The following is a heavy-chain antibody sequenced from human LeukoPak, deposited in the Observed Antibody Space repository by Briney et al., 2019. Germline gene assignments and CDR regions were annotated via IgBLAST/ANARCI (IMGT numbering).Heavy chain of an antibody. CDR1: GGSISSYY. Sequence: SETLSLTCTVSGGSISSYYWSWIRQPPGKGLEWIGYIYYSGSTNYNPSLKSRVTISVDTSKNQFSLKLSSVTAADTAVYYCARDPVYYDSSGTRGYFDYWGQGTLVTVSS. CDR3: ARDPVYYDSSGTRGYFDY. V-gene: IGHV4-59*01. D-gene: IGHD3-22*01. CDR2: IYYSGST. J-gene: IGHJ4*02.